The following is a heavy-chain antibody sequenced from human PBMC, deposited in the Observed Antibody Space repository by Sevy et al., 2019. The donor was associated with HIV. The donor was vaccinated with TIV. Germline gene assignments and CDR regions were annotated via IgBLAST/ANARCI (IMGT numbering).Heavy chain of an antibody. CDR2: VSSSSDYI. Sequence: GGSLRLSCVASGFTFSSYSMHWVRQAPGKGLEWVSSVSSSSDYIYYADSVKGRFTISRDNAKNSLYLQMNSLRAEDTAVYYCAKGSATSRPYYFDYWGQGTLVTVSS. CDR3: AKGSATSRPYYFDY. CDR1: GFTFSSYS. V-gene: IGHV3-21*04. J-gene: IGHJ4*02. D-gene: IGHD1-26*01.